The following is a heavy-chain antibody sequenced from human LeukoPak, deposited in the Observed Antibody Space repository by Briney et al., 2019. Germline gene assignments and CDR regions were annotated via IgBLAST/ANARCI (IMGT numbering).Heavy chain of an antibody. CDR1: GGTFSSYA. V-gene: IGHV1-2*02. CDR2: INPNSGGT. Sequence: ASVKVSCKASGGTFSSYAISWVRQAPGQGLEWMGWINPNSGGTNYAQKFQGRVTMTRDTSISTAYMELSRLRSDDTAVYYCARVQKKRGTMIVAGAFDIWGQGTMVTVSS. CDR3: ARVQKKRGTMIVAGAFDI. J-gene: IGHJ3*02. D-gene: IGHD3-22*01.